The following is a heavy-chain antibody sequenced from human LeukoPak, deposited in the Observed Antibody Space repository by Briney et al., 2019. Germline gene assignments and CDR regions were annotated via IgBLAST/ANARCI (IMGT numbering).Heavy chain of an antibody. CDR1: GYTFTGYY. CDR3: ARDRRYYDLLTGFDY. V-gene: IGHV1-46*01. D-gene: IGHD3-9*01. J-gene: IGHJ4*02. Sequence: ASVKVSCKASGYTFTGYYMHWVRQAPGQGLEWMGIINPSGGSPSYAQKFQGRVTMTRDTSTSTVYMELSSLRSEDTAVYYCARDRRYYDLLTGFDYWGQGTLVTVSS. CDR2: INPSGGSP.